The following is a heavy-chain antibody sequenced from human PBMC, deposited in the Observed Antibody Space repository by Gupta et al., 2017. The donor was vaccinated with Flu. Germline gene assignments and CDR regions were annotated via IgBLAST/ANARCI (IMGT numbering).Heavy chain of an antibody. CDR1: GFSFSNYS. D-gene: IGHD1-1*01. CDR2: ISQDGSKN. V-gene: IGHV3-30*18. J-gene: IGHJ6*02. CDR3: AKDWRWNNNIYGMNV. Sequence: QERVVESGGGVVQPGRSLRLSCAASGFSFSNYSLPWVPQAPGKGLEWVAGISQDGSKNDHTDSVKGRVTISRDNSKNTLYLKMSGLRIEDTAVDDGAKDWRWNNNIYGMNVWGQGTTVTVSS.